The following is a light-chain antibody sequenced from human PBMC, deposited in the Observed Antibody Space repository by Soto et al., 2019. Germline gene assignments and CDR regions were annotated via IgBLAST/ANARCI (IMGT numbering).Light chain of an antibody. V-gene: IGKV3-11*01. CDR2: DAS. Sequence: EIVLTQSPATLSLAPGDIATLSCRASQSVSNYLAWYQQKPGQAPRLLIYDASHRATGIPARCSGSGYGTDFTPTISSLEPEDFAVYYCQQRTHWPPWTFGQGTQVEIK. CDR1: QSVSNY. J-gene: IGKJ1*01. CDR3: QQRTHWPPWT.